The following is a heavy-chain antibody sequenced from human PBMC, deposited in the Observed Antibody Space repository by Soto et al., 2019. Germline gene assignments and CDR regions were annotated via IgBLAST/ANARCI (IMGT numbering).Heavy chain of an antibody. V-gene: IGHV1-18*01. Sequence: GASVKVSCKASGYTFTSYGISWVRQAPGQGLEWMGWISAYNGNTNYAQKLQGRVTMTTDTSTSTAYMELRSLRSDDTAVYYCARDFNSGWGRYDYIWGSYRYDAFDIWGQGTMVTVSS. D-gene: IGHD3-16*02. CDR3: ARDFNSGWGRYDYIWGSYRYDAFDI. J-gene: IGHJ3*02. CDR2: ISAYNGNT. CDR1: GYTFTSYG.